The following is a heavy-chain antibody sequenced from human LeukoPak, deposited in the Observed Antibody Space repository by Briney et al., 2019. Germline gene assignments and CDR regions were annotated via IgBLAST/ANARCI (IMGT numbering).Heavy chain of an antibody. Sequence: SETLSLTCAVYGGSFSGYYWSWIRQPPGKGLEWIGVINHSGSNNYSPSLKSRVTISVDTSKNQFSLKLSSVTAADTAVYYCARGYSSSSAGGFDYWGQGTLVTVSS. CDR2: INHSGSN. J-gene: IGHJ4*02. D-gene: IGHD6-6*01. CDR3: ARGYSSSSAGGFDY. CDR1: GGSFSGYY. V-gene: IGHV4-34*01.